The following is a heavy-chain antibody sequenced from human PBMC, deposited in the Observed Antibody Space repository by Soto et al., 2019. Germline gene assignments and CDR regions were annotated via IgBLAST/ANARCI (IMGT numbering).Heavy chain of an antibody. CDR1: GFTFSSYA. D-gene: IGHD3-10*01. CDR3: ASLGGFGELNYDY. CDR2: ISYDGSNK. V-gene: IGHV3-30-3*01. Sequence: QVQLVESGGGVVQPGRSLRLSCAASGFTFSSYAMHWVRQAPGKGLEWVAVISYDGSNKYYADSVKGRFTISRDNSKNTLYLQMNSLRAEDTAVYYCASLGGFGELNYDYWGQGTLVTVSS. J-gene: IGHJ4*02.